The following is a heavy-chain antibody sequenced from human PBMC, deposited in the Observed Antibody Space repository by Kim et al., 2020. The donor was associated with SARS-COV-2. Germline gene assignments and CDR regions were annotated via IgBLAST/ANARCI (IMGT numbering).Heavy chain of an antibody. Sequence: ADSVKGRFTISRDNAKNSLYLQMNSLRAEDTAVYYCASASGTASDWYFDLWGRGTLVTVSS. J-gene: IGHJ2*01. D-gene: IGHD5-18*01. CDR3: ASASGTASDWYFDL. V-gene: IGHV3-21*01.